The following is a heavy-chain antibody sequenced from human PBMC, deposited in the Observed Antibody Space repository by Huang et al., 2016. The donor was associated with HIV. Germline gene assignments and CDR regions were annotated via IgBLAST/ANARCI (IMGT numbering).Heavy chain of an antibody. CDR3: TTESESSGWTMDHDAFDI. V-gene: IGHV3-15*01. CDR2: IKSKTDGGTT. J-gene: IGHJ3*02. Sequence: EVQLVESGGGLVKPGGSLRLSCAASGFTFSNAWLSWVRQGQGKGREWVGRIKSKTDGGTTDYAAPVKGRFTISRDDSKNTLYLQMNSLKTEDTAVYYCTTESESSGWTMDHDAFDIWGQGTMVTVSS. D-gene: IGHD6-19*01. CDR1: GFTFSNAW.